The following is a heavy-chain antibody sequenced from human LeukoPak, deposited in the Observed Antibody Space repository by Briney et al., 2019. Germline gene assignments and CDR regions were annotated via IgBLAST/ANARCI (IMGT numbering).Heavy chain of an antibody. D-gene: IGHD6-6*01. CDR2: IIPIFGIA. Sequence: PVKVYCKPSGGSFSRYAISWVRQAPGQRLKWIVRIIPIFGIANYAQKFQGRVTITADKSTSTAYMELSSLRSEDTAVYYGARDPSSSSSTQEGPWGQGTLVTVSS. CDR1: GGSFSRYA. J-gene: IGHJ5*02. V-gene: IGHV1-69*04. CDR3: ARDPSSSSSTQEGP.